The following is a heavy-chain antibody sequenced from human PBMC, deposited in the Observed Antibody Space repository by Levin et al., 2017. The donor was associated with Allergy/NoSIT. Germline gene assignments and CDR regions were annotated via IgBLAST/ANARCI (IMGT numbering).Heavy chain of an antibody. CDR1: GFTFSGYA. J-gene: IGHJ4*02. V-gene: IGHV3-23*01. CDR3: VRRLGATHFDY. CDR2: ISEGSGNI. Sequence: GESLKISCAASGFTFSGYAMSWVRQAPGKGLEWVSAISEGSGNINYADSVKGRFTISRDNSKNTLDLQMNTLRAEDTAVYYCVRRLGATHFDYWGQGTLVTVSS. D-gene: IGHD1-26*01.